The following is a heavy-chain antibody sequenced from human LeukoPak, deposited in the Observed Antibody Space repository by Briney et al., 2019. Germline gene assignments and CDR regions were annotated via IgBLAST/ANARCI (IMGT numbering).Heavy chain of an antibody. J-gene: IGHJ4*02. CDR1: GFTFSDYY. V-gene: IGHV3-11*04. Sequence: GGSLRLSCAASGFTFSDYYMSWIRQAPGKGLEWVSYISSSGSTIYYADSVKGRFTISRDNAKNSLYLHMNSLRAEDTAVYYCAGSLGYCSSTSCEPVYFDYWGQGTLVTVSS. CDR3: AGSLGYCSSTSCEPVYFDY. D-gene: IGHD2-2*01. CDR2: ISSSGSTI.